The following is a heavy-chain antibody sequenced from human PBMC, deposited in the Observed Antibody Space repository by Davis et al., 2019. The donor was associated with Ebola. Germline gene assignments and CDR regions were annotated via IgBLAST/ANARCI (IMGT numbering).Heavy chain of an antibody. CDR1: GFTFSSHS. V-gene: IGHV3-21*04. CDR2: IGGSGGST. CDR3: ARQWLDGYGMDV. D-gene: IGHD6-19*01. J-gene: IGHJ6*02. Sequence: GESLKISCEASGFTFSSHSINWVRQAPGKGLEWVSGIGGSGGSTFYADSVKGRFTISRDNAKNSLYLQMNSLRAEDTAVYYCARQWLDGYGMDVWGQGTTVTVSS.